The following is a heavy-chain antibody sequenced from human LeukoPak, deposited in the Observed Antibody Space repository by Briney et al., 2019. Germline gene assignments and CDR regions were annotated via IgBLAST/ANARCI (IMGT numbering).Heavy chain of an antibody. J-gene: IGHJ4*02. CDR2: IREDGSEK. D-gene: IGHD6-13*01. V-gene: IGHV3-7*01. CDR1: GFTFSSYW. Sequence: GGSLRLSCAASGFTFSSYWMTWVRQAPGKGLEWVANIREDGSEKYYVDSVKGRFTVSRDNAKNSLYLQMNSLRAEDTAVYYCARMARGPIAAAEESDYWGQGTLVTVSS. CDR3: ARMARGPIAAAEESDY.